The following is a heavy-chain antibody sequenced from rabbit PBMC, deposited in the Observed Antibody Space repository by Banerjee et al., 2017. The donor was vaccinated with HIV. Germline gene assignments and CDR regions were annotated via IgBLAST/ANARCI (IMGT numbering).Heavy chain of an antibody. V-gene: IGHV1S45*01. CDR2: INTSSGNT. J-gene: IGHJ4*01. Sequence: QEQLEESGGDLVKPGASLTLTCTASGFSFSSSYYMCWVRQAPGKGLEWIGCINTSSGNTVYASWAKGRFTSSKTSSTTVTLQMTSLTAADTATYFCARGSTYYYYFNLWGQGTLVTVS. CDR3: ARGSTYYYYFNL. CDR1: GFSFSSSYY. D-gene: IGHD8-1*01.